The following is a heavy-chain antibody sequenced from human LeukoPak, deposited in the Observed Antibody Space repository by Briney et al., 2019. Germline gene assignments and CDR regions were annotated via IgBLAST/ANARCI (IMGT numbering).Heavy chain of an antibody. Sequence: GRSLRLSCAPSGFTFSSYAMHWVRQAPGKGLEWVAVISYDGSNKYYADSVKGRFTISRDNSKNTLYLQMNSLRAEDTAVYYCARERRSYDSSGYYDYWGQGTLVTVSS. D-gene: IGHD3-22*01. V-gene: IGHV3-30-3*01. CDR1: GFTFSSYA. CDR2: ISYDGSNK. CDR3: ARERRSYDSSGYYDY. J-gene: IGHJ4*02.